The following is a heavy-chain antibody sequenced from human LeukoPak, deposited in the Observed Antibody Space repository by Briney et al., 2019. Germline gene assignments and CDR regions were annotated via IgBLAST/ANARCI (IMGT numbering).Heavy chain of an antibody. Sequence: ASVKVSCKASGYTFTGYYMHWVRQAPGQGLEWMGWINPNSGGTNYAQKFQGRVTMTRDTSISTAYMELSRLRSDDTAVYYCARERWLRSDAGNFDYWGQGTLVTVSS. CDR2: INPNSGGT. CDR3: ARERWLRSDAGNFDY. J-gene: IGHJ4*02. D-gene: IGHD5-12*01. CDR1: GYTFTGYY. V-gene: IGHV1-2*02.